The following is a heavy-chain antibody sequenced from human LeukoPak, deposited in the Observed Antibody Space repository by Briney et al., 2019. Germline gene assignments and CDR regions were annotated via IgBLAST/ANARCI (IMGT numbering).Heavy chain of an antibody. D-gene: IGHD3-22*01. CDR1: GGSISSYY. V-gene: IGHV4-59*01. CDR3: ARGQYYYDSSGIENYFDY. J-gene: IGHJ4*02. Sequence: SETLSLTCTVSGGSISSYYWSWIQQPPGKGLEWIGYIYYSGSTNYNPSLKSRVTISVDTSKNQFSLKLSSVTAADTAVYHCARGQYYYDSSGIENYFDYWGQGTLVTVSS. CDR2: IYYSGST.